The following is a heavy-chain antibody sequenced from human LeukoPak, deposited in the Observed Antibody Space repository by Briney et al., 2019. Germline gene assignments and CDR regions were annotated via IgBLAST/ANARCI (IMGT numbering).Heavy chain of an antibody. CDR1: GFTFSTYG. J-gene: IGHJ3*02. CDR2: ISISGGST. Sequence: GGSLRLSCAASGFTFSTYGMTWVGQAPGKGLEWVSGISISGGSTYYADSVKCRFPISRDNSKNTLYLQMNSLRAGDTAVYYCASSRADYYDSSGYYFGAFDMWGQGTMVTVSS. D-gene: IGHD3-22*01. CDR3: ASSRADYYDSSGYYFGAFDM. V-gene: IGHV3-23*01.